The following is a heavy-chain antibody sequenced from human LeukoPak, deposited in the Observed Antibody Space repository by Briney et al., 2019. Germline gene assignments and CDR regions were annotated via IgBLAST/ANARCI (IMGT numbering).Heavy chain of an antibody. V-gene: IGHV1-46*01. CDR2: INPSGGST. D-gene: IGHD3-22*01. J-gene: IGHJ4*02. Sequence: ASVKVSCKASGYTFTSYYMHWVRQAPGQGLEWMGIINPSGGSTSYAQKFQGRVTMTRDTSTSTVYMELSSLRSEDTAVYYCARRGYYDSSGYAALGYGGQGTLVTVSS. CDR3: ARRGYYDSSGYAALGY. CDR1: GYTFTSYY.